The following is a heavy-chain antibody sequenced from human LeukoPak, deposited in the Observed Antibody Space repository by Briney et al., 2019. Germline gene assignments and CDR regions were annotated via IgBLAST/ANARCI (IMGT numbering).Heavy chain of an antibody. CDR1: GDSVSSNSVT. D-gene: IGHD2-2*01. CDR3: ARRLTQYDCFDP. V-gene: IGHV6-1*01. J-gene: IGHJ5*02. CDR2: TYYRSTWYN. Sequence: SQTLSLTCAISGDSVSSNSVTWNWIRQSPSRGLEWLGRTYYRSTWYNDYAVSVRGRISVNPDTSKNQFSLHLNSVTPEDTAVYYCARRLTQYDCFDPWGQGILITVSS.